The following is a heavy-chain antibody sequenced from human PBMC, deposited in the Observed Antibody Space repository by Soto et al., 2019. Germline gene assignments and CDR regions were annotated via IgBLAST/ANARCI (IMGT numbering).Heavy chain of an antibody. J-gene: IGHJ5*01. V-gene: IGHV3-7*01. CDR1: GFTFRNYW. CDR2: IKQDGSEE. CDR3: AKNYCPRSICNLPNWFDS. D-gene: IGHD1-7*01. Sequence: PAGSLRLSCEVSGFTFRNYWMSWFRQAPENGLEWVATIKQDGSEEYYVDSVKGRLTISRDNAKNSLYLQMNSLRADDTAVYYCAKNYCPRSICNLPNWFDSWGQGTLVTVSS.